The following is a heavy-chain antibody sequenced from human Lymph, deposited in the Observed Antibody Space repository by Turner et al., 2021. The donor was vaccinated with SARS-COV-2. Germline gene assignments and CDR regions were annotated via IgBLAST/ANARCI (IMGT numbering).Heavy chain of an antibody. D-gene: IGHD4-17*01. CDR2: IYSGGSP. Sequence: EVQLVESGGGLIQPGGSLILPCAASEFTVSSNYMSWVRQAPGKGLEWVSIIYSGGSPFYADSVKGRFTISRDNSKNTLYLQMNSLRAEDTAVYYCARLLPYGDYFDYWGQGTLVTVSS. J-gene: IGHJ4*02. CDR1: EFTVSSNY. CDR3: ARLLPYGDYFDY. V-gene: IGHV3-53*01.